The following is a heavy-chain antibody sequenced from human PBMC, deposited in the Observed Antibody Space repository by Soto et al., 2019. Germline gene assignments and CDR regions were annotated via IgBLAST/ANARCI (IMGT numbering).Heavy chain of an antibody. J-gene: IGHJ6*03. Sequence: SETLSLTCTVSGGSISSSSYYWGWIRQPPGKGLEWIGSIYYSGSTYYNPSLKSRVTISVDTSKNQFSLKLSSVTAADTAVYYCARHWFEPYYVFGSGYSDYYMDVWGKGTTVTVSS. V-gene: IGHV4-39*01. CDR2: IYYSGST. CDR1: GGSISSSSYY. D-gene: IGHD3-3*01. CDR3: ARHWFEPYYVFGSGYSDYYMDV.